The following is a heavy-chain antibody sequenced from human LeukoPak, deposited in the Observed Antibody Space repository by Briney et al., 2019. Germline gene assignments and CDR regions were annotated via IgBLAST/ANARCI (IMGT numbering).Heavy chain of an antibody. J-gene: IGHJ6*02. Sequence: SETLSLTCTVSGGSISSYYWSWIRQPPGKGLEWIGYIYYSGSTNYNPSLKSRVTISVDTSKNQFSLKLSSVTAADTAVYYCARVPVVVAPYYYYYYGMDVWGQGTTVTVSS. D-gene: IGHD2-15*01. CDR3: ARVPVVVAPYYYYYYGMDV. CDR2: IYYSGST. CDR1: GGSISSYY. V-gene: IGHV4-59*01.